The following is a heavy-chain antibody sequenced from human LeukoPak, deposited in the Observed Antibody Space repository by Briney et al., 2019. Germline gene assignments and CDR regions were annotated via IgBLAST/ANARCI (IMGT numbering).Heavy chain of an antibody. J-gene: IGHJ4*02. D-gene: IGHD5-12*01. CDR1: GGSISGYF. CDR3: AREPTSGREPTSGRPLDY. Sequence: SDTLSLTCTVSGGSISGYFWTWIRQPARKGLEWIGRMYSTGSNNYNPSLMSRVTTSLDTSKNHFSLNLTSVTAADTDVYYCAREPTSGREPTSGRPLDYWGQGTLVTVSS. V-gene: IGHV4-4*07. CDR2: MYSTGSN.